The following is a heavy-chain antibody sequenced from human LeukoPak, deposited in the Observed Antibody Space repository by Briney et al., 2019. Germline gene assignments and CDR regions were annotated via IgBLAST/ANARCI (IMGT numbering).Heavy chain of an antibody. Sequence: ASVKVSCKASGYTFTSYGISWVRQAPGQGLEWMGWISAYNGNTNYAQKLQGRVTMTTDTSTSTAYMELSRLRSDDTAVYYCARELRITMVRGAPPGYWGQGTLVTVSS. J-gene: IGHJ4*02. V-gene: IGHV1-18*01. CDR3: ARELRITMVRGAPPGY. CDR2: ISAYNGNT. D-gene: IGHD3-10*01. CDR1: GYTFTSYG.